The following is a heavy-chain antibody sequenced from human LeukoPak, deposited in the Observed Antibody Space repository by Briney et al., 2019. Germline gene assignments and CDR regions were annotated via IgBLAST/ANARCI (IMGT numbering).Heavy chain of an antibody. CDR1: GGSISSSSYY. CDR3: ARRTEMYDPFRFRKGAFDT. V-gene: IGHV4-39*07. J-gene: IGHJ3*02. CDR2: IYYSGST. D-gene: IGHD3-3*01. Sequence: KPSETLSLTCTVSGGSISSSSYYWGWIRQPPGKGLEWIGSIYYSGSTYYNPSLKSRVTISVDTSKNQFSLKLSSVTAADTAVYYCARRTEMYDPFRFRKGAFDTWGQGTMVTVSS.